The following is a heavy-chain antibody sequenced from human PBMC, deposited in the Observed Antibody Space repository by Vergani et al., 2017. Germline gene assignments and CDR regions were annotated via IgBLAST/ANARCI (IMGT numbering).Heavy chain of an antibody. D-gene: IGHD6-13*01. CDR3: ARGGSWYGSWFDP. Sequence: QLQLQESGPGLVKPSETLSLTCTVSGGSISSSSYYWGWIRQPPGKGLEWIGSIYYSGSTYYNPSLKSRVTISVDTSKNQFSLKLSSVTAADTAVYYCARGGSWYGSWFDPWGQGTLVTVSS. CDR1: GGSISSSSYY. J-gene: IGHJ5*02. CDR2: IYYSGST. V-gene: IGHV4-39*07.